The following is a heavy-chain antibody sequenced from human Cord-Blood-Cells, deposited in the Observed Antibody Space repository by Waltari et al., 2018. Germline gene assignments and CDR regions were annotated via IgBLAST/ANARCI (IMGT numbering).Heavy chain of an antibody. D-gene: IGHD1-26*01. CDR2: IYDSGST. J-gene: IGHJ6*02. V-gene: IGHV4-59*01. CDR1: GGSISSYY. Sequence: QVQLQESGPGLVKPSETLSLTCTVSGGSISSYYWSWIRQPPGKGLEWIGYIYDSGSTNYNPSLKSRVTRSVDTSKNQFSLKLSSVTAADTAVYYCAWLLSGSYYYYYGMDVWGQGTTVTVSS. CDR3: AWLLSGSYYYYYGMDV.